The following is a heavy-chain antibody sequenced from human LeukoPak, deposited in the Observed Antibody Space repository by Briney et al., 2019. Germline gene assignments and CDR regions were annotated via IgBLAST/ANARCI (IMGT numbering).Heavy chain of an antibody. CDR1: EYDFTIYA. J-gene: IGHJ4*02. Sequence: ASVKVSCKASEYDFTIYAVQWVRQAPGQRLEWMGWIDAGNGRTKYSQDFQGRVTISRYTSASIAYMELSSLRSDVMAVYYCARGIWSTTLTAYYLDNWGQGTLVTVSS. V-gene: IGHV1-3*03. D-gene: IGHD2-21*02. CDR2: IDAGNGRT. CDR3: ARGIWSTTLTAYYLDN.